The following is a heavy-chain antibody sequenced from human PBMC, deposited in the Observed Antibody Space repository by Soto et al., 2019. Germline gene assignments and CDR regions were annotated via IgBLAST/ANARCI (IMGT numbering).Heavy chain of an antibody. CDR2: ISSRSSTI. CDR1: GFTFSDYY. V-gene: IGHV3-11*01. D-gene: IGHD2-8*01. J-gene: IGHJ4*02. CDR3: ASGTNGAFFVY. Sequence: QVQLVESGGGLVKPGGSLRLSCAASGFTFSDYYMSWIRQAPGKGLEWVSYISSRSSTIFYADSVKGRFTISRDNVKNSLYLQSNSLRAEDTAVYYCASGTNGAFFVYWGQGILVTVSS.